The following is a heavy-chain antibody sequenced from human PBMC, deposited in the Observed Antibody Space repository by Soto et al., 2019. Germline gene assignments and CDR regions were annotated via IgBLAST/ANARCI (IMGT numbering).Heavy chain of an antibody. D-gene: IGHD6-19*01. CDR3: ARDLEVAVAGA. V-gene: IGHV3-30-3*01. CDR1: GFTFSSYA. Sequence: QVQLVESGGGVVQPGRSLRLSCAASGFTFSSYAMHWVRQAPGKGLEWVAVISYDGSNKYYADSVQGRFTSSRDNSKNPLYLQMNRLRAEDTAVYYCARDLEVAVAGAWGQGTLVTVSS. CDR2: ISYDGSNK. J-gene: IGHJ5*02.